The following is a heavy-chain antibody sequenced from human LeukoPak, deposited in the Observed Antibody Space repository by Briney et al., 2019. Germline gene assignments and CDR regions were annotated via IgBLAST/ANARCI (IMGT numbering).Heavy chain of an antibody. CDR2: ISTTSSPI. CDR3: ARAFDY. D-gene: IGHD2/OR15-2a*01. Sequence: GGSLRLSCAASGFTFSAYDMNWVRQAPGRGPEWVSHISTTSSPIYYGGSVKGRFTISRDDAKNSVYLQMNSLRPEDTAVYYCARAFDYWGRGTLVTVSS. CDR1: GFTFSAYD. J-gene: IGHJ4*02. V-gene: IGHV3-48*01.